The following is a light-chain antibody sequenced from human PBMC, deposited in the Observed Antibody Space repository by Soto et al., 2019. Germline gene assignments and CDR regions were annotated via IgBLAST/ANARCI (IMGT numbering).Light chain of an antibody. CDR1: QSISANY. CDR2: GVS. V-gene: IGKV3-20*01. J-gene: IGKJ1*01. CDR3: HQTYSTPPT. Sequence: EIVLTQSPGTLSLSPGERATLSCRASQSISANYLAWYQQKPGQAPRLLIYGVSIRATGIPDRFAGSGSGPDFTLTISRLEPEDFATYYCHQTYSTPPTFGQGTKVEIK.